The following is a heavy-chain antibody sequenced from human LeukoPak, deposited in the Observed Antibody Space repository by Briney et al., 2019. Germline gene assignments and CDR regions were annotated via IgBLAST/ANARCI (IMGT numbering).Heavy chain of an antibody. D-gene: IGHD4-17*01. CDR2: IYYSGST. Sequence: SETLSLTCAVYGGSFSSYYWGWIRQPPGKGLEWIGSIYYSGSTYYNPSLKSRVTMSVDTSKNQFSLKLSSVTAADTAVYYCARLSTVTTSFDYWGQGTLVTVSS. V-gene: IGHV4-39*07. CDR3: ARLSTVTTSFDY. CDR1: GGSFSSYY. J-gene: IGHJ4*02.